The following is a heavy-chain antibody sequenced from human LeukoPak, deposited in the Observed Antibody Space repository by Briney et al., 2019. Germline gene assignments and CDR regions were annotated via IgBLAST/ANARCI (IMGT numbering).Heavy chain of an antibody. D-gene: IGHD2-2*01. CDR3: ATSGGFVLPNAITGNWYMDV. Sequence: GGSLRLSCGASGFTFSDYSMKWVRQAPGKGLAWVASITSGGGYTYYADSVKGRFTISRDNAQNSLFLQMNSLRAEDTAVYFCATSGGFVLPNAITGNWYMDVWGRGTSVTVSS. CDR1: GFTFSDYS. V-gene: IGHV3-21*01. CDR2: ITSGGGYT. J-gene: IGHJ6*03.